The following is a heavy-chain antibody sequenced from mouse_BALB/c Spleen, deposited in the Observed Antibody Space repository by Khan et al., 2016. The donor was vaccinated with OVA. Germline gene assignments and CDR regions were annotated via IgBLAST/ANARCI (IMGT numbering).Heavy chain of an antibody. CDR2: ISYSGST. CDR3: VRKNYYGYAMDY. D-gene: IGHD1-1*01. V-gene: IGHV3-2*02. J-gene: IGHJ4*01. CDR1: GYSITSGYA. Sequence: VQLQQSGPGLVKPSQSLSLTCTVTGYSITSGYAWNWIRQFPGNKLEWMGYISYSGSTSHNPSLRSRISITRDTSKHQFFLQLNSVTTEDTATYYCVRKNYYGYAMDYWGQGTSVTVSS.